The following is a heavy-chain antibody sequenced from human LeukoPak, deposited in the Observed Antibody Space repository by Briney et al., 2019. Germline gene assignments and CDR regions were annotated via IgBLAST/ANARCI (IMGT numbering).Heavy chain of an antibody. CDR1: GYTFTSYY. CDR2: INPSGGST. Sequence: ASVKVSCKASGYTFTSYYMHWVRQAPGQGLEWMGIINPSGGSTSYAQKFQGRVTMTRDTSTSTVYMELSSLRSEDTAVYCCATRYYEDYFDYWGQGTLVTVSS. V-gene: IGHV1-46*01. D-gene: IGHD3-22*01. J-gene: IGHJ4*02. CDR3: ATRYYEDYFDY.